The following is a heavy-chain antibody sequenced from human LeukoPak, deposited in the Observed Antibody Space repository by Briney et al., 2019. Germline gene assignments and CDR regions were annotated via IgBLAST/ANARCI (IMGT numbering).Heavy chain of an antibody. CDR3: AKDEGATGWFGSPGNWFDP. D-gene: IGHD3-10*01. Sequence: PGGSLRLSCAASGFTFSSYAMSWVRQAPGKGLEWVSAISGSGGSTYYADSVKGRFTISRDNSKNTLYLQMNGLIAEDTAVYYCAKDEGATGWFGSPGNWFDPWGQGTLVTVSS. CDR1: GFTFSSYA. J-gene: IGHJ5*02. V-gene: IGHV3-23*01. CDR2: ISGSGGST.